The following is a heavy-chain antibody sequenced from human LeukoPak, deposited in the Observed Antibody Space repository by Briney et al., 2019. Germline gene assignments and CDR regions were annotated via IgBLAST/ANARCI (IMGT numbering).Heavy chain of an antibody. D-gene: IGHD5-18*01. V-gene: IGHV1-2*06. CDR2: FNPNSGGT. CDR1: GYTFTGYY. CDR3: AKEVDTAMVFPFDI. Sequence: ASVKVSCKASGYTFTGYYMHWVRQAPGQGLEWMGRFNPNSGGTNYAQKYQGRVTMTRDTSISTAYMELSRLRSDDTAVYYCAKEVDTAMVFPFDIWGQGTMVTVSS. J-gene: IGHJ3*02.